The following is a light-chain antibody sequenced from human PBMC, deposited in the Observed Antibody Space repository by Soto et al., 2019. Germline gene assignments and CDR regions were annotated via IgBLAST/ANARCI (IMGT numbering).Light chain of an antibody. J-gene: IGKJ2*01. Sequence: ETVMTQSPATLSVSPGERATLSCRASQSVSTNLAWYQQKRGQAPRLLIYGASTRATGIPDRFSGSGSGTEFTLTISSLQSEDFAVYYCQQYGSSPRYTFGQGTKLEIK. CDR2: GAS. V-gene: IGKV3-15*01. CDR3: QQYGSSPRYT. CDR1: QSVSTN.